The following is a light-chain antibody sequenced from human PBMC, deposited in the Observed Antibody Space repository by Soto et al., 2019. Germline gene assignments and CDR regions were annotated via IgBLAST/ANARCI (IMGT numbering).Light chain of an antibody. CDR1: HFIGSI. V-gene: IGKV3-15*01. CDR3: QQYNNWPPLT. CDR2: DAS. Sequence: MTQSPATLSVAPGERATLSCRGSHFIGSILAWYQHQPGEAPRLLIYDASSRATGIPARFSGSASGTEFALTISSLQSEDFDIYYCQQYNNWPPLTFGGGTKVEIK. J-gene: IGKJ4*01.